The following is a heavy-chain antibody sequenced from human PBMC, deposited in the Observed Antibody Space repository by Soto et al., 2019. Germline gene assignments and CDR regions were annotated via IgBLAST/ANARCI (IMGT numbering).Heavy chain of an antibody. V-gene: IGHV4-4*02. CDR3: ARYYMIRGIISWFHP. J-gene: IGHJ5*02. CDR2: IYHSGST. D-gene: IGHD3-10*01. Sequence: QVQLQESGPGLVKPSGTLSLTCAVSGGSISSSNWWSWVRQPPGKGLEWIGEIYHSGSTNYNPSLLRRVTISVDNSETQFSQKLRYVTAEYAAWYYCARYYMIRGIISWFHPLGQGALVTVSS. CDR1: GGSISSSNW.